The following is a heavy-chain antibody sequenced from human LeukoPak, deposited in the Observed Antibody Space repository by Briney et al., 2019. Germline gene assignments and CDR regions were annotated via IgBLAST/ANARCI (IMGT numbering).Heavy chain of an antibody. Sequence: SVKVSCKASGGTFSSYAISWVRQAPGQGLEWMGRIIPILGIANYAQKFQGRVTITADKSTSTAYMELSSLRSEDTAVYYCASGPNYYGSVSYYIAPSLDYWGQGTLVTVSS. CDR3: ASGPNYYGSVSYYIAPSLDY. CDR1: GGTFSSYA. V-gene: IGHV1-69*04. CDR2: IIPILGIA. D-gene: IGHD3-10*01. J-gene: IGHJ4*02.